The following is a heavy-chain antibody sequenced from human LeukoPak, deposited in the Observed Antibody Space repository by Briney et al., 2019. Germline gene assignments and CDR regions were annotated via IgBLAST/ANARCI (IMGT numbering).Heavy chain of an antibody. CDR3: ASLPGYSYGTGIDY. J-gene: IGHJ4*02. Sequence: SETLSLTCAVSGYSISSGHYWGWIRQPPGKGLEWIGGIYHSGSTSYNPSLKSRVTISVDTSKNQFSLKLNSVTAADTAVYYCASLPGYSYGTGIDYWGQGTLVTVSS. CDR2: IYHSGST. CDR1: GYSISSGHY. D-gene: IGHD5-18*01. V-gene: IGHV4-38-2*01.